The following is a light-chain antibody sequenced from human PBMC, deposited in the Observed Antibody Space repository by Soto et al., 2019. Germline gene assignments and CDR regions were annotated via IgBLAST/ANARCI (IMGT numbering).Light chain of an antibody. V-gene: IGKV1-5*03. CDR1: QSISSW. CDR2: MAS. Sequence: DIQMTQSPSTLSASVGDRVTITCRASQSISSWLAWYQQKPGKAPNLLIYMASSLESGVPSRFSGSGSGTEFTLTISSLQPDDFVSYYCQQYNSYSTYTFGQGTKLEIK. J-gene: IGKJ2*01. CDR3: QQYNSYSTYT.